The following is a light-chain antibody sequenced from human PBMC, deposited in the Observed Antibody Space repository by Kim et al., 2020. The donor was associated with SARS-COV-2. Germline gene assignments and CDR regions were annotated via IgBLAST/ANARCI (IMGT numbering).Light chain of an antibody. CDR1: QGVGSY. CDR2: GAS. CDR3: QQRDTWIT. J-gene: IGKJ5*01. Sequence: SLAPGDSATPSCRASQGVGSYLAWYQQKAGQPPRLVIYGASIRATGIPARFSGSGSGTDFTLTINSLEPEDFAVYYCQQRDTWITFGQGTRLEIK. V-gene: IGKV3-11*01.